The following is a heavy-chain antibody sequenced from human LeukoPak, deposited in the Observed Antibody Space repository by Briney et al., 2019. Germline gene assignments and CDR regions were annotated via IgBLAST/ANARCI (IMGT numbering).Heavy chain of an antibody. J-gene: IGHJ4*02. CDR2: INPNSGGT. CDR3: ARGGGGDYDFWSGYGWDYFDY. CDR1: GGNFISHA. D-gene: IGHD3-3*01. V-gene: IGHV1-2*02. Sequence: ASVKVSCKASGGNFISHAISWVRQAPGQGLEWMGWINPNSGGTNYAQKFQGRVTMTRDTSISTAYMELSRLRSDDTAVYYCARGGGGDYDFWSGYGWDYFDYWGQGTLVTVSS.